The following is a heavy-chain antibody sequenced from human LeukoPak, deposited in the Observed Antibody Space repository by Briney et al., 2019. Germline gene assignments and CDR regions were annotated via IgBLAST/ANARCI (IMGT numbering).Heavy chain of an antibody. V-gene: IGHV5-51*01. CDR2: IYPGDSDT. CDR1: GSIFTSYW. J-gene: IGHJ4*02. D-gene: IGHD6-6*01. Sequence: GASLQISCKGSGSIFTSYWIGWVRQLPGKGLGWMGIIYPGDSDTRYSPSFQGQVTISADKSHSTAYLQWSSLKASDTAMYYCARLDIEYSSSSLRYWGQGTLVTISS. CDR3: ARLDIEYSSSSLRY.